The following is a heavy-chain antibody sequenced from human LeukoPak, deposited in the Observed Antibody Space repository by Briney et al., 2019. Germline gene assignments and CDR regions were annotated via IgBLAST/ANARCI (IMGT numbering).Heavy chain of an antibody. D-gene: IGHD2-2*01. CDR1: GFTFSSYG. CDR2: IRYDGSNK. Sequence: GGFLRLSCAASGFTFSSYGMHWVRQAPGKGLEWVACIRYDGSNKYYADSVKGRFAISRDNSKNTLYLQMNSLRAEDTAVYYCAKAPGYCSSTSCYGSSWYFDLWGRGTLVTVSS. J-gene: IGHJ2*01. CDR3: AKAPGYCSSTSCYGSSWYFDL. V-gene: IGHV3-30*02.